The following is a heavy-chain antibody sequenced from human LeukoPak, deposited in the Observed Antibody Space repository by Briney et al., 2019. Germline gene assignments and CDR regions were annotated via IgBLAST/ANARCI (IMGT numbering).Heavy chain of an antibody. Sequence: KPSETLSLTCSVSGVSVGSAGYYWTWIRQPPGKGLEWIGYMYYSGNSNCNPFLKSRVTMSLDPSKNRFSLKLSSVTAADTAVYYCARSQSQSGSYRYYFTYWGQGTLVTVSS. CDR3: ARSQSQSGSYRYYFTY. CDR2: MYYSGNS. D-gene: IGHD1-26*01. J-gene: IGHJ4*02. V-gene: IGHV4-61*08. CDR1: GVSVGSAGYY.